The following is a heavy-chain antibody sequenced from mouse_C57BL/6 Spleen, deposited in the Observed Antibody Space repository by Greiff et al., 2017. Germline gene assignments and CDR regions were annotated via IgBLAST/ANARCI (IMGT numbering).Heavy chain of an antibody. CDR2: ISSGGSYT. CDR3: ARHEAMDY. Sequence: VQVVESGGDLVKPGGSLKLSCAASGFTFSSYGMSWVRQTPDKRLEWVATISSGGSYTYYPDSVKGRFTISRDNAKNTLYLQMSSLKSEDTAMYYCARHEAMDYWGQGTSVTVSS. V-gene: IGHV5-6*01. J-gene: IGHJ4*01. CDR1: GFTFSSYG.